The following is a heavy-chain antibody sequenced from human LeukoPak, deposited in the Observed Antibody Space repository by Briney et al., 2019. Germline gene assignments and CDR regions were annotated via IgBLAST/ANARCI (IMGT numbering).Heavy chain of an antibody. CDR3: ARKRIAAAARGDWFDP. J-gene: IGHJ5*02. CDR1: GYTFTSYD. CDR2: MNPNSGNT. V-gene: IGHV1-8*01. Sequence: ASVKVSCKASGYTFTSYDMNWVRQATGQGLEWMGWMNPNSGNTGYAQKFQGRVTMTRNTSISTAYMELSSLRSEDTAVYYCARKRIAAAARGDWFDPWGQGTLVTVSS. D-gene: IGHD6-13*01.